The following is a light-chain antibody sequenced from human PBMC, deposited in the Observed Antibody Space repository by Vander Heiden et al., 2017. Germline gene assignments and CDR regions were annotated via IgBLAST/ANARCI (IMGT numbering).Light chain of an antibody. CDR3: QAGDTSTVV. CDR2: QNT. CDR1: NLGDKY. Sequence: SFEVTQPPSVSVSPGQPASITCSVDNLGDKYASWYQQKPGQSPVLVIYQNTRRPSGIPERFSGSNSGNTATLTISGTQAMDEADYYCQAGDTSTVVFGGGTKLTVL. J-gene: IGLJ2*01. V-gene: IGLV3-1*01.